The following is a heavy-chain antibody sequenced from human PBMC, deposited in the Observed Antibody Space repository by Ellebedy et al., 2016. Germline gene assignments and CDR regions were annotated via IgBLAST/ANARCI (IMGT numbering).Heavy chain of an antibody. Sequence: LSLTCXASGFTFSSYSMNWVRQAPGKGLEWVSFISSSSSYRDYADSVKGRFSISRDNAKNALYLQMNSLRAEDTAVYYCARDGIYGLSNYGMDVWGQGTTVTVSS. CDR1: GFTFSSYS. V-gene: IGHV3-21*01. J-gene: IGHJ6*02. D-gene: IGHD1-26*01. CDR2: ISSSSSYR. CDR3: ARDGIYGLSNYGMDV.